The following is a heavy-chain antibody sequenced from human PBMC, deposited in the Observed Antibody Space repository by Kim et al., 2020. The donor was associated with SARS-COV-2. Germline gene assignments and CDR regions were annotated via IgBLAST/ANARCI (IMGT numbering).Heavy chain of an antibody. D-gene: IGHD6-6*01. CDR2: INQDGSIT. J-gene: IGHJ4*02. CDR1: GFSFSNYW. CDR3: ARVGYSSSSVDY. Sequence: GGSLRLSCAVSGFSFSNYWMSWVRQAPGKXXEWVANINQDGSITYYVDSLKGGFIISRDNAKNSLYLQMNSLRAEDMAVXYCARVGYSSSSVDYWGQGTLVSV. V-gene: IGHV3-7*01.